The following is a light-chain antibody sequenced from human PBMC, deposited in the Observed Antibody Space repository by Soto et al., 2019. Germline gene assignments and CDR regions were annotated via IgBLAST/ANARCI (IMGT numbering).Light chain of an antibody. J-gene: IGLJ2*01. CDR1: SSDIGTYNF. Sequence: SALTQPASVSGSPGQSITISCTGTSSDIGTYNFVSWYQHHPGKAPKVMIYDVSDRPSGVSTRFTGSKSGNTASLTISGLQAEDEADYYCSSYTSSATEIFGGGTKLTVL. CDR2: DVS. CDR3: SSYTSSATEI. V-gene: IGLV2-14*03.